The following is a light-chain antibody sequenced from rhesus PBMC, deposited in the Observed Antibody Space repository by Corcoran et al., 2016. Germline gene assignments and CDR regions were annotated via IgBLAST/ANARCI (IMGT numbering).Light chain of an antibody. Sequence: DIQLTQSPSSLSASVGDRVTITCRASQGISSYLAWYQQKSGNAPKLRCYYASNFQSGVPSRFSGSGSGTEFTLTISSLQPEDFATYYCQQRNSYPFTFGPGTKLDIK. J-gene: IGKJ3*01. CDR1: QGISSY. CDR3: QQRNSYPFT. V-gene: IGKV1-38*01. CDR2: YAS.